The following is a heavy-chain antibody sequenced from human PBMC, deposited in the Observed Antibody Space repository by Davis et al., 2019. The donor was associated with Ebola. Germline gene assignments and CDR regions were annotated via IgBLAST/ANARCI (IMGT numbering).Heavy chain of an antibody. Sequence: GESLKISCAASGFTFSTYAMHWVRQAPGKGLEYVSAIDDNGGTTYYANSVRGRFTISRDNSKNTLYLLMDSLRAEDTAIYYCAKDASTGSGGDPLDLWGQGTRVIVSS. CDR1: GFTFSTYA. CDR3: AKDASTGSGGDPLDL. V-gene: IGHV3-64*01. D-gene: IGHD2-21*01. CDR2: IDDNGGTT. J-gene: IGHJ5*02.